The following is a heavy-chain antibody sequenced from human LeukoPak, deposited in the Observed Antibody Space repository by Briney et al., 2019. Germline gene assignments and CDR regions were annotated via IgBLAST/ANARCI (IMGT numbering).Heavy chain of an antibody. J-gene: IGHJ4*02. D-gene: IGHD1-26*01. Sequence: GGSLRLPCAASGLTDSNTYKIWVRQAPGKGLEWVSVIYIGGSAYYGDSVKGRFTISRDSSENTVYLQMTSLRVEDTAVYYCARCKIGSHFDYWGQGTLVTVSS. CDR2: IYIGGSA. CDR3: ARCKIGSHFDY. V-gene: IGHV3-53*01. CDR1: GLTDSNTY.